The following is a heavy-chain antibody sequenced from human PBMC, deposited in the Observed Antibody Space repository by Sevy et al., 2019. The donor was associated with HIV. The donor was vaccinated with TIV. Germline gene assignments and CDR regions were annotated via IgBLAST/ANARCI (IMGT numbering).Heavy chain of an antibody. CDR2: ISGSGGST. CDR3: AKEXXXXXGXXXX. J-gene: IGHJ4*02. Sequence: GGSLRLSXAXXXXXFSSXXMXXVXQAPGKGLEWVSTISGSGGSTYNADSVKGRFTISRDNSKNTVYLQMKTLRAEDTAIYYXAKEXXXXXGXXXXXGPGTLVTVSS. V-gene: IGHV3-23*01. CDR1: XXXFSSXX.